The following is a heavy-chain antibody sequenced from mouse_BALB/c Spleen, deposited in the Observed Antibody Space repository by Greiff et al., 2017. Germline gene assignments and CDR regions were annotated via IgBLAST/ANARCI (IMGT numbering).Heavy chain of an antibody. CDR2: INSNGGST. V-gene: IGHV5-6-3*01. CDR3: AREDRYFDY. CDR1: GFTFSSYG. J-gene: IGHJ2*01. Sequence: EVKLMESGGGLVQPGGSLKLSCAASGFTFSSYGMSWVRQTPDKRLELVATINSNGGSTYYPDSVKGRFTISRDNAKNTLYLQMSSLKSEDTAMYYCAREDRYFDYWGQGTTLTVSS.